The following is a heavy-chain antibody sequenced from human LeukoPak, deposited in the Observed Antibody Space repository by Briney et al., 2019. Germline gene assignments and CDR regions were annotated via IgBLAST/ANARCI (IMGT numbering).Heavy chain of an antibody. Sequence: PGGSLRLSCAASGFTVSRNYMTWVRQAPGKGLEWVSVIYSGGATYYADSVKGRFTISRDISKNTLYLQMNSLRAEDTAVYYCARTSGYPYNFDNWGQGTLVTVSS. D-gene: IGHD3-22*01. CDR1: GFTVSRNY. CDR2: IYSGGAT. CDR3: ARTSGYPYNFDN. V-gene: IGHV3-53*01. J-gene: IGHJ4*02.